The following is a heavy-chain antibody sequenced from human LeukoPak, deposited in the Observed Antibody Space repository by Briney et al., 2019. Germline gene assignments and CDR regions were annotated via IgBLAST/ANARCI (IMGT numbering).Heavy chain of an antibody. Sequence: GASVNVSCKASGYTFTGYYMHWVRQAPGQGLEWMGWINPHSGDTNYAQKFQGRVTVTRDTSITTAYMELSGLTSDDTAVYYCARTAFQFGDYFYYMDVWGKGTTVTVSS. CDR2: INPHSGDT. CDR3: ARTAFQFGDYFYYMDV. D-gene: IGHD3-3*02. V-gene: IGHV1-2*02. J-gene: IGHJ6*03. CDR1: GYTFTGYY.